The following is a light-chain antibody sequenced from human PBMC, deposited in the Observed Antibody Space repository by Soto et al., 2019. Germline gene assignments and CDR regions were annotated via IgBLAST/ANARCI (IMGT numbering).Light chain of an antibody. CDR3: SAYTTTIALYV. CDR1: NSDVGEYKY. J-gene: IGLJ1*01. Sequence: QSALTQPASVSGSPGQSITISCTETNSDVGEYKYVPWYQQHPGTAPKLIIYDVSNRPSGVSYRFSGSKSGDTASLTISGLQAEDEADYYCSAYTTTIALYVFGAGTKLTVL. V-gene: IGLV2-14*03. CDR2: DVS.